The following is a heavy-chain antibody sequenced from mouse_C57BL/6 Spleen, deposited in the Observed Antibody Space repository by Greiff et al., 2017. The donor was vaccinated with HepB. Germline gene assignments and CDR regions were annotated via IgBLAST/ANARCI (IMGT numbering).Heavy chain of an antibody. V-gene: IGHV1-52*01. CDR3: AILLDLGV. CDR2: IDPSDSET. J-gene: IGHJ1*03. CDR1: GYTFTSYW. Sequence: QVQLQPGAELVRPGSSVKLSCKASGYTFTSYWMHWVKQRPIQGLEWIGNIDPSDSETHYNQKFKDKATLTVDKSSSTAYMQLSSLTSEDSAVYYCAILLDLGVWGTGTTVTVSS.